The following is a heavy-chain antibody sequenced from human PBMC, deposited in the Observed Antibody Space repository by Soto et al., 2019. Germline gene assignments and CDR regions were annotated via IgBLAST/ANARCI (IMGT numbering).Heavy chain of an antibody. CDR2: IWYDGNIK. D-gene: IGHD1-1*01. Sequence: PGGYLRLACAASGFTFSFYGMHWVRQAPGKGLEWVAVIWYDGNIKTYADSVKGRFTISRDNSENTLYLQMNSLRAEDTAVYYCARWGGSGTVTYCDFWDQGVLVTGAS. CDR1: GFTFSFYG. CDR3: ARWGGSGTVTYCDF. J-gene: IGHJ4*02. V-gene: IGHV3-33*01.